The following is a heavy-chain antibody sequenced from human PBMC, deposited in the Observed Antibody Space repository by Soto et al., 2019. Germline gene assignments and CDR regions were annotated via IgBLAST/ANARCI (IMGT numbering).Heavy chain of an antibody. D-gene: IGHD1-7*01. V-gene: IGHV4-4*02. CDR2: IYRTGST. Sequence: PWDTLSLTCHVSAGYISTGNYYWTWVRQPPGQGLEWIGEIYRTGSTNYNPSLKSRVTISLDKSENQFSLKVTSLTAADTAVYYCASRDPGTSVDYWGQGTLVTVSS. CDR3: ASRDPGTSVDY. CDR1: AGYISTGNYY. J-gene: IGHJ4*02.